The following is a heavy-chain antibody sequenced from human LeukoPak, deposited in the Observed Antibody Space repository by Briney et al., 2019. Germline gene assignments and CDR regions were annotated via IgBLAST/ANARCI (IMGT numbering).Heavy chain of an antibody. CDR1: GFTFSPFA. V-gene: IGHV3-23*01. CDR2: ISRTGGDL. Sequence: PGGSLRLSCVASGFTFSPFAMTWVRQAPGKGLEWVSAISRTGGDLYYADSVMGRFTISRDDPKNTLYLQMDNLRADDTAVYYCAMGSTDYFYYMDVWGKGTTVTVSS. CDR3: AMGSTDYFYYMDV. D-gene: IGHD2-21*02. J-gene: IGHJ6*03.